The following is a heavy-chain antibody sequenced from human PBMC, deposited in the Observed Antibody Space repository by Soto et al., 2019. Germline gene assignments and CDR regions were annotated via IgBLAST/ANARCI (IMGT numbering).Heavy chain of an antibody. Sequence: PGGSLRLSCAASGFTFTNYAMSWVRQAPGKGLEWVSAISGSGGSTYHADSVKGRFTISRDNSKNTLYLQMNSLRAEDTAVYYCAKGSASGSPYYFDCWGQGALVTAPQ. D-gene: IGHD6-25*01. J-gene: IGHJ4*02. V-gene: IGHV3-23*01. CDR3: AKGSASGSPYYFDC. CDR1: GFTFTNYA. CDR2: ISGSGGST.